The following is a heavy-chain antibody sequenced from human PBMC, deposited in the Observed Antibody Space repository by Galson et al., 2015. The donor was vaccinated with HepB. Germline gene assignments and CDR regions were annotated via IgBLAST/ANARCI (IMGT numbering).Heavy chain of an antibody. CDR1: GGSFSGYY. Sequence: ETLSLTCAVYGGSFSGYYWSWIRQPPGKGLEWIGEINHSGSTNYNPSLKSRVTISVDTSKNQFSLKLSSVTAADTAVYYCARAHWRSSGWYGYWGQGTLVTVSS. V-gene: IGHV4-34*01. J-gene: IGHJ4*02. D-gene: IGHD6-19*01. CDR2: INHSGST. CDR3: ARAHWRSSGWYGY.